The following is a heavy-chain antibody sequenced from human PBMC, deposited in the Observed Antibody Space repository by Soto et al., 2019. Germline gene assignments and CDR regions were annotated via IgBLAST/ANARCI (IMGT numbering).Heavy chain of an antibody. CDR3: VIGMGWLPDY. J-gene: IGHJ4*02. CDR2: IYHGDTT. CDR1: GASVRSYY. D-gene: IGHD1-26*01. Sequence: PSGTLSLTCSLSGASVRSYYCNWVRQSPGKGLEWIGYIYHGDTTKYNPSLKSRVTISADTSKSQYSLTLRSVTAADTAVYYCVIGMGWLPDYWGQGKLVTVSS. V-gene: IGHV4-59*02.